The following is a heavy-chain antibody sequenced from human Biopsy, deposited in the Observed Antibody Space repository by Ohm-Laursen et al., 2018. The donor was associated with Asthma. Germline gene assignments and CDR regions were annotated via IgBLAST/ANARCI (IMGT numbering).Heavy chain of an antibody. V-gene: IGHV4-61*08. J-gene: IGHJ1*01. D-gene: IGHD4-23*01. Sequence: SDTLSLTCTVSGGSVSSGGYYWTWIRQHPGKGLEWIGYIYYTGSTDYNPSLRSRVTISVDTSKNQFFLRLNSVTAADTAVYYCARGVVYGGDSYAEYFQHWGQGTLVTVSS. CDR1: GGSVSSGGYY. CDR3: ARGVVYGGDSYAEYFQH. CDR2: IYYTGST.